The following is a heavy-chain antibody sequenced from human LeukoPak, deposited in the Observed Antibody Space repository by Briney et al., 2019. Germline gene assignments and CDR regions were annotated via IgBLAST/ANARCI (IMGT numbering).Heavy chain of an antibody. CDR2: IYYSGST. Sequence: SETLSLTCTVSGGSISSSSYYWGWIRQPPGKGLEWIGSIYYSGSTHYNPSLKSRVTISVDTSKNHFSVKLSSVTAADTAVYYCAREYYFDSTGYLYWGQGILVTVSS. D-gene: IGHD3-22*01. CDR3: AREYYFDSTGYLY. J-gene: IGHJ4*02. V-gene: IGHV4-39*02. CDR1: GGSISSSSYY.